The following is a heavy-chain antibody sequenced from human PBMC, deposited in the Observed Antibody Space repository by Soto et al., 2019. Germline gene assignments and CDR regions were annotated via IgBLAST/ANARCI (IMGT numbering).Heavy chain of an antibody. CDR3: ASKAADGSGYIWGDYVHY. CDR1: GFTFSSYG. J-gene: IGHJ4*01. D-gene: IGHD3-16*01. V-gene: IGHV3-33*01. Sequence: GGSRRLCCAASGFTFSSYGLHWARQPPGKGLEWVAVIWYDGNNKYYGDSVKGRFTISSDNSKNTLYLQMNSLRAEDTAVYFCASKAADGSGYIWGDYVHY. CDR2: IWYDGNNK.